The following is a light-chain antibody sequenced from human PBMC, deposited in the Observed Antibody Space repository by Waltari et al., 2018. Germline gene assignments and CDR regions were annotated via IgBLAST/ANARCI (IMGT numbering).Light chain of an antibody. CDR1: QGLLNSNGYNY. CDR2: LGS. J-gene: IGKJ5*01. Sequence: DIVMTQSPLSLPVTPGEPASISCRSSQGLLNSNGYNYLDWYLQKPGQSPQLLIYLGSNRASGVPDRFSGSGSGTDFTLKISRVEAYDVGVYYCMQALQTPAFGQGTRLEI. V-gene: IGKV2-28*01. CDR3: MQALQTPA.